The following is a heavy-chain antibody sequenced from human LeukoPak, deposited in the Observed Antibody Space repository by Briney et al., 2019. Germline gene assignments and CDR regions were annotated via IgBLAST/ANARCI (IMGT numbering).Heavy chain of an antibody. J-gene: IGHJ6*02. V-gene: IGHV3-11*01. Sequence: GGSLRLSCAASGFTFSDYYMSWIRQAPGKGLEWISYINTSGRTTNYADSVKGRFTMSRDNAKNSLYLQMNNLRAEDTAVYYCARGIQDISLGQWLVYYYYYGMDVWGQGTTVTVSS. CDR1: GFTFSDYY. CDR3: ARGIQDISLGQWLVYYYYYGMDV. CDR2: INTSGRTT. D-gene: IGHD6-19*01.